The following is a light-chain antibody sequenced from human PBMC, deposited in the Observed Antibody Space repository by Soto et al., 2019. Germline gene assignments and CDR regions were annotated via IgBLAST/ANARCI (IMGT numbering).Light chain of an antibody. V-gene: IGLV2-14*01. J-gene: IGLJ2*01. CDR1: SSDVGGYNY. CDR3: SSHSSSSTLVV. CDR2: DVS. Sequence: QLVLTQPASVSGSPGQSITISCTGTSSDVGGYNYVSWYQQHPGKAPKLMIYDVSNRPSGVSNRFSGSKSGNTASLTISGLQAEDEADYFCSSHSSSSTLVVFGGGTQLTVL.